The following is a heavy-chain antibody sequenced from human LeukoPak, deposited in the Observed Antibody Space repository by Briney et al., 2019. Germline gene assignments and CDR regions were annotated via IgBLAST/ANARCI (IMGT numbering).Heavy chain of an antibody. Sequence: SETLSLTCTVSGGSISSSSYYWGWIRQPPGKGLEGIGSIYYSGSTYYNPSPKSRVTISVDTSKNQFSLKLSSVTAADTAVYYCAGVVPAGKLAWFDPWGQGTLVTVSS. CDR3: AGVVPAGKLAWFDP. V-gene: IGHV4-39*01. CDR2: IYYSGST. D-gene: IGHD2-2*01. CDR1: GGSISSSSYY. J-gene: IGHJ5*02.